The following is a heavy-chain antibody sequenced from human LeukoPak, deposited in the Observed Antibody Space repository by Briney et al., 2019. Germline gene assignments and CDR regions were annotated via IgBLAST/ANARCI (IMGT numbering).Heavy chain of an antibody. J-gene: IGHJ4*02. CDR1: GYTFTSYY. CDR3: ARVAYDYVWGSYSHYFDY. Sequence: GASVKVSCKASGYTFTSYYMLWVRQAPGQGLEWMGIINPSGGSTSYAQKFQCRVTMTRDTSTSTVYMELSSLRSEDTVVYYCARVAYDYVWGSYSHYFDYWGQGTLVTVSS. V-gene: IGHV1-46*01. CDR2: INPSGGST. D-gene: IGHD3-16*01.